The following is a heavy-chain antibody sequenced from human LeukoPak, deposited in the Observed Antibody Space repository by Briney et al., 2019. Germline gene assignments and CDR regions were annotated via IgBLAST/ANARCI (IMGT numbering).Heavy chain of an antibody. Sequence: GGPLRLFCSVSGFTFSDYYMSWIRQAPGGGLEWVSYNSGSGSTIYYADSVKGRFTIDRDNAKNSLYLQMNSLRAEDTAVYYWARDRGVVVVPAPAYGMDVWGQGTTVTVSS. CDR2: NSGSGSTI. CDR3: ARDRGVVVVPAPAYGMDV. CDR1: GFTFSDYY. D-gene: IGHD2-2*01. J-gene: IGHJ6*02. V-gene: IGHV3-11*01.